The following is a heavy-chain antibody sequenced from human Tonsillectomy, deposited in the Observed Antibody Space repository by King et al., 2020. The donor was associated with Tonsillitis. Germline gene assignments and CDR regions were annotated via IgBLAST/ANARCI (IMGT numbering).Heavy chain of an antibody. D-gene: IGHD5-18*01. V-gene: IGHV4-59*01. CDR2: IYYSGST. Sequence: QLQESGPGLVKPSETLSLTCTVSGGSISSYYWSWIRQPPGKGLEWIGYIYYSGSTNYNPSLKSRVTISVDTSKNQFSLKLSSVTAADTAVYYCARRGYSYGLGYYCDYWGQGTLVTVSS. CDR3: ARRGYSYGLGYYCDY. J-gene: IGHJ4*02. CDR1: GGSISSYY.